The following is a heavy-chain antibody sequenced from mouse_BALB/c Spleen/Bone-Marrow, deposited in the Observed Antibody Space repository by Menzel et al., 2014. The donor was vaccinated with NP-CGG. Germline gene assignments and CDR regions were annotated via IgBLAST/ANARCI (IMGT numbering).Heavy chain of an antibody. CDR2: IDPSDSYT. Sequence: QVQLKQSGAELVKPGASVKLSCKASGYTFTSYWMHWVKQRPGQGLEWIGEIDPSDSYTNHNQKFKGKATLTVDKSSSTAYMQLSSLTSEDSAVYYCARSRGYYDYWYFDVWGAGTTVTVSS. CDR3: ARSRGYYDYWYFDV. CDR1: GYTFTSYW. V-gene: IGHV1-69*02. J-gene: IGHJ1*01. D-gene: IGHD2-4*01.